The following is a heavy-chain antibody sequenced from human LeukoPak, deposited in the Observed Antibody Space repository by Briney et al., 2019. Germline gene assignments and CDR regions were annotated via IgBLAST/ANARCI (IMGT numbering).Heavy chain of an antibody. CDR3: ARDGSGGAITW. V-gene: IGHV4-38-2*02. Sequence: KPSETLSLACTVSGYSISSGYYWCGIRQPPGEGLEWIGSIYHSASTYYNPSLKSRVTISVDTSKNQFSLKLSSVTAADTAVYYCARDGSGGAITWWGQGTLVTVSS. D-gene: IGHD5-12*01. CDR1: GYSISSGYY. CDR2: IYHSAST. J-gene: IGHJ4*02.